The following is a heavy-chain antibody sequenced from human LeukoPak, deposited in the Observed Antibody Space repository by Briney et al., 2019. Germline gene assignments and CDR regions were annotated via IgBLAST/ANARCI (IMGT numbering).Heavy chain of an antibody. D-gene: IGHD4-23*01. Sequence: SETLSLTCAVSGGSISSYYWSWIPQPPGPRLEWIEYIHYSGNTNYNPSLKSRVTISLDTSKNQFSLKLSSVTAADTAVYYCAREDGGNDGYWGQGTLVTVSS. CDR3: AREDGGNDGY. CDR2: IHYSGNT. J-gene: IGHJ4*02. CDR1: GGSISSYY. V-gene: IGHV4-59*01.